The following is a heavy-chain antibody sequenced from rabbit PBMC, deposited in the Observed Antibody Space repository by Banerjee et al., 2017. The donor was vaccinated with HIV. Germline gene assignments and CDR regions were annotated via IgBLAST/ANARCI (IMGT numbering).Heavy chain of an antibody. J-gene: IGHJ4*01. D-gene: IGHD4-1*01. V-gene: IGHV1S43*01. CDR2: IYTSNGST. CDR1: GIDFSSYYY. CDR3: ARDLAGVIGWNFDL. Sequence: QQQLEESGGGLVKPGGTLTLTCKASGIDFSSYYYMCWVRQAPGKGLELIACIYTSNGSTWYASWVNGRFTISRTSSTTVALQMTSLTAADTATYFCARDLAGVIGWNFDLWGQGTLVTVS.